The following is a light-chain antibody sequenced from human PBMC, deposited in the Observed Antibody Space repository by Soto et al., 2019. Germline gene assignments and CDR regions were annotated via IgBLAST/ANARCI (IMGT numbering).Light chain of an antibody. CDR1: SSDVGRYNY. Sequence: ALTQPASVSGSPGQSITISCTGTSSDVGRYNYVSWYQQHPGKAPKLMIYDVNNRPSGVSNRFSGSKSGNTASLTISGLQAEDEADYYCSSYTSSSTRVVFGGGTQLTVL. J-gene: IGLJ2*01. CDR3: SSYTSSSTRVV. CDR2: DVN. V-gene: IGLV2-14*01.